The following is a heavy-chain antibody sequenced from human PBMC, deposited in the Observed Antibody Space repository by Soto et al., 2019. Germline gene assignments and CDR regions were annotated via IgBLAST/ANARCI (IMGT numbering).Heavy chain of an antibody. CDR2: INHSGGT. V-gene: IGHV4-34*01. CDR1: RGYVNTFH. J-gene: IGHJ4*02. Sequence: SETLSLTCTVSRGYVNTFHWSWIRQPPGKGLEWIGEINHSGGTNYNPSLKSRVTISVDTSKNQFSLKLSSVTAADTAVYYCARLLVQELDYWGQGTLVTVSS. D-gene: IGHD6-6*01. CDR3: ARLLVQELDY.